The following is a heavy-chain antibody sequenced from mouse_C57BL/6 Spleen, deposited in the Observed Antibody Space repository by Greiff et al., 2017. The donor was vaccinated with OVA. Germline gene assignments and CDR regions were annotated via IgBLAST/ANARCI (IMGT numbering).Heavy chain of an antibody. CDR1: GFTFSSYA. V-gene: IGHV5-4*01. J-gene: IGHJ4*01. Sequence: EVQVVESGGGLVKPGGSLKLSCAASGFTFSSYAMSWVRQTPEKRLEWVATISDGGSYTYYPDNVKGRFTISRDNAKNNLYLQMSHLKSEDTAMYYCARNYGNYDAMDYWGQGTSVTVSS. D-gene: IGHD2-1*01. CDR3: ARNYGNYDAMDY. CDR2: ISDGGSYT.